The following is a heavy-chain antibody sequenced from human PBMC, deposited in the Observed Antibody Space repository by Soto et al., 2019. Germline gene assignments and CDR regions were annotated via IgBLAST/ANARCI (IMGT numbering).Heavy chain of an antibody. CDR3: ARLRDSDGMDV. V-gene: IGHV1-69*02. CDR2: IIPILGIA. Sequence: QVQLVQSGAEVKKPGSSVKVSCKASGGTFSSYTISWVRQAPGQGLEWMGRIIPILGIANYAHKFQGRVTITSDKSRSTACRELSSLRSEDTAVYYLARLRDSDGMDVWGQGTTVTVSS. D-gene: IGHD1-26*01. CDR1: GGTFSSYT. J-gene: IGHJ6*02.